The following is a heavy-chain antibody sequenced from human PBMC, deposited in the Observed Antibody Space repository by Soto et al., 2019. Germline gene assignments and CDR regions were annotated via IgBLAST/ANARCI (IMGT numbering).Heavy chain of an antibody. CDR2: INPTTGAT. D-gene: IGHD6-19*01. CDR1: GYTFTAQY. CDR3: AKGDSSWVSWFDP. V-gene: IGHV1-2*02. J-gene: IGHJ5*02. Sequence: QAQLVPSGAEVKKPGASVTVSCQASGYTFTAQYLHWVRQAPGAGLEWMGWINPTTGATRYAQKFQGRVTMTRDTSMSTAYLEVRSLRPDDTAVYYCAKGDSSWVSWFDPWGQGTLVTVSS.